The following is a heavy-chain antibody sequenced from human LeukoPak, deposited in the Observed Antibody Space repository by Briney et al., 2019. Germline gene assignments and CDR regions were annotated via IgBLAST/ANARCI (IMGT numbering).Heavy chain of an antibody. J-gene: IGHJ4*02. CDR3: ARGPHGDLDY. CDR2: ISGSSSSI. Sequence: GGSLRLSCAASGFTFSSFSLHWVRQPPGKGLEWVSSISGSSSSIYYAGSVNGRFTVSRDNAESTVFLHMSSLRVEDTATYYCARGPHGDLDYWRQGTLVAVSS. V-gene: IGHV3-21*01. D-gene: IGHD4-17*01. CDR1: GFTFSSFS.